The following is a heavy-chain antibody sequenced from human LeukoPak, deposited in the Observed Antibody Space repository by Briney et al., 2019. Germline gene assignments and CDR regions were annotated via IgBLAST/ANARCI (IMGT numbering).Heavy chain of an antibody. D-gene: IGHD4-17*01. V-gene: IGHV3-23*01. CDR2: ISGSGGST. J-gene: IGHJ4*02. CDR1: GFTFSSYA. CDR3: AKDPYDYGDLSFDY. Sequence: VRLGGSLRLSCAASGFTFSSYAMSWVRQAPGKGLEWVSAISGSGGSTYYADSVKGRFTISRDNSKNTLYLQMNSLRAEDTAVYYCAKDPYDYGDLSFDYWGQGTLVTVSS.